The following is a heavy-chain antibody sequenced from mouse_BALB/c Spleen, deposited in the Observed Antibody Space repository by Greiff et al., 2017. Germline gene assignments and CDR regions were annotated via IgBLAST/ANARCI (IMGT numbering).Heavy chain of an antibody. CDR1: GFAFSSYD. D-gene: IGHD2-4*01. CDR2: ISSGGGSI. V-gene: IGHV5-12-1*01. Sequence: EVKLVESGGGLVKPGGSLKLSCAASGFAFSSYDMSWVRQTPEKRLEWVAYISSGGGSIYYPDTVKGRFTISRDNAKNTLYLQMSSLKSEDTAMYYCARPSTMIPPAWFAYWGQGTLVTVSA. CDR3: ARPSTMIPPAWFAY. J-gene: IGHJ3*01.